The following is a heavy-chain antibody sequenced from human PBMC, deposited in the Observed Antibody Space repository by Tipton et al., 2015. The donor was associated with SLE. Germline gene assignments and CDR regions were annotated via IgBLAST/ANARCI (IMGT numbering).Heavy chain of an antibody. CDR1: GGSISSYY. CDR3: ARGGSSWPDAFDI. Sequence: TLSLTCTVSGGSISSYYWSWIRQPPGKGLEWIGYIYYSGSTNYNPSPKSRVTISVDTSKNQFSLKLGSVTAADTAVYYCARGGSSWPDAFDIWGQGTMVTVSS. V-gene: IGHV4-59*01. J-gene: IGHJ3*02. D-gene: IGHD6-13*01. CDR2: IYYSGST.